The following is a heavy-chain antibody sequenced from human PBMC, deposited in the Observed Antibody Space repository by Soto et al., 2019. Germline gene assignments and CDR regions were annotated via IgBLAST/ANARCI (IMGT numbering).Heavy chain of an antibody. D-gene: IGHD4-4*01. CDR2: ISSTGNTI. CDR1: GFTFSRFS. Sequence: EVQLVESGGGLVQPGGSLRLSCAASGFTFSRFSLNWVRQAPGKGLEGVSYISSTGNTIYYADSVKGRFTISRDLAKHSLYLQMNNLRDEDTAVYYCARDKDYSIDYWGQGTLVTVSS. V-gene: IGHV3-48*02. CDR3: ARDKDYSIDY. J-gene: IGHJ4*02.